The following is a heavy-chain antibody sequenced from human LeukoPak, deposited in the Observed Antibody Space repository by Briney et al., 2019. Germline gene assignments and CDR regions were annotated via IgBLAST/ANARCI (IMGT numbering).Heavy chain of an antibody. J-gene: IGHJ4*02. CDR1: GGSISSSNW. V-gene: IGHV4-4*02. CDR3: STVNY. CDR2: IYYTGST. Sequence: PSGTLSLTCAVSGGSISSSNWWSWVRQPPGKGLEWIGTIYYTGSTFYNPSLKSRVTISIDTSKNQFSLRLTSVTAADTAMYYCSTVNYWGQGTLVTVSS. D-gene: IGHD4-17*01.